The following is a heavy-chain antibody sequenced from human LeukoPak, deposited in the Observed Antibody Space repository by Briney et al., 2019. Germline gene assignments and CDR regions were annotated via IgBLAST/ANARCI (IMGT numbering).Heavy chain of an antibody. Sequence: ASVKVSCKASGYTFTGYYIHWVRQAPGQGLEWMAWINPDSGGTNYAQKFQGRVTMTRDTSISTAYMELSRLRSDDTAVYYCARKEERSSWLPDYWGQGTLVTVSS. CDR1: GYTFTGYY. D-gene: IGHD6-13*01. J-gene: IGHJ4*02. CDR2: INPDSGGT. CDR3: ARKEERSSWLPDY. V-gene: IGHV1-2*02.